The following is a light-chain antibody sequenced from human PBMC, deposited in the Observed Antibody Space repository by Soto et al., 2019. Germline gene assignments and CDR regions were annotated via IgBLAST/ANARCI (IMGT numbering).Light chain of an antibody. Sequence: QSALTQPASLSESPGQSITISCTGTSSDIGAYNHVSWYQQHPGKAPKLMIFDVTDRPSGVSSRFSGSKSATTASLTISGLQAEDEADYYCSSYATTSTLVFGGGTKVTVL. V-gene: IGLV2-14*03. CDR1: SSDIGAYNH. J-gene: IGLJ2*01. CDR2: DVT. CDR3: SSYATTSTLV.